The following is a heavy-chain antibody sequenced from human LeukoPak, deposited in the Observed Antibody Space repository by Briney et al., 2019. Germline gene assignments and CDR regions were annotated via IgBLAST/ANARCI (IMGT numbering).Heavy chain of an antibody. CDR2: IKQDGSEK. Sequence: GGSLRLSCAASGFTFSSYWTSWVRQAPGKGLEWVANIKQDGSEKYYVDSVKGRFTISRDNAKNSLYLQMNSLRAEDTAVYYCARDSAYYYGSGSYSVYYYYYYGMDVWGQGTTVAVSS. V-gene: IGHV3-7*01. CDR3: ARDSAYYYGSGSYSVYYYYYYGMDV. J-gene: IGHJ6*02. CDR1: GFTFSSYW. D-gene: IGHD3-10*01.